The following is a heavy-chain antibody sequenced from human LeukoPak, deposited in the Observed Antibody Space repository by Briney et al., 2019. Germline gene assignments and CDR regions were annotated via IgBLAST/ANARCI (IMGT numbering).Heavy chain of an antibody. CDR1: GYTFTSYW. CDR2: IYPGDSDT. V-gene: IGHV5-51*01. J-gene: IGHJ5*02. D-gene: IGHD6-13*01. Sequence: GESLKISCKGSGYTFTSYWIGWVRQMPGKGLEWMGIIYPGDSDTRYSPSFQGQVTISADKSISTAYLQWSSLKASDTAMYYCARQKYSSSWYVWFDPWGQGTLVTVSS. CDR3: ARQKYSSSWYVWFDP.